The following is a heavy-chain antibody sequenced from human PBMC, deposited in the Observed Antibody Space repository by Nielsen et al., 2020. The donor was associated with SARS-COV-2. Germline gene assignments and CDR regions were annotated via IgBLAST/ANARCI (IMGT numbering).Heavy chain of an antibody. J-gene: IGHJ4*02. Sequence: GESLKISCAASGFTFSSHWMSWVRQAPGKGLEWVANIKQDGSEKYYMDSVKGRFTISRDNSKNILYLQMNNLRAEDTAVYYCVKDGAYYGVRGVVHFGYGGRGNLVTVSS. V-gene: IGHV3-7*01. CDR1: GFTFSSHW. CDR2: IKQDGSEK. CDR3: VKDGAYYGVRGVVHFGY. D-gene: IGHD3-10*01.